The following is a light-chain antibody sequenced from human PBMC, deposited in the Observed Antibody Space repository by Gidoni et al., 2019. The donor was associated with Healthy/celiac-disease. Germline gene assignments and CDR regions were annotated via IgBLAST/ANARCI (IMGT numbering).Light chain of an antibody. CDR2: GKN. V-gene: IGLV3-19*01. CDR1: SLRSYY. Sequence: SSELTQDPAVSVALGQTVRITCQGDSLRSYYASWYQQKPGQAPVLVIYGKNNRPSGIPDRFSGSSSGNTASLTITGAQAEDEADYYCNSRDSSVWVFGGGTKLTVL. CDR3: NSRDSSVWV. J-gene: IGLJ3*02.